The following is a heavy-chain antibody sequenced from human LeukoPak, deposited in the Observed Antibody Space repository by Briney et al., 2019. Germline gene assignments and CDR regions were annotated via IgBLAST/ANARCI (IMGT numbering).Heavy chain of an antibody. CDR2: IYTSGST. J-gene: IGHJ4*02. CDR3: AREMERITMVRGDIEAFDY. D-gene: IGHD3-10*01. CDR1: GGSISSYY. Sequence: SETLSLTCTVSGGSISSYYWSWIRQPAGEGLEWIGRIYTSGSTNYNPSLKSRVTMSVDTSKNQFSLKLSSVTAADTAVYYCAREMERITMVRGDIEAFDYWGQGILVTVSS. V-gene: IGHV4-4*07.